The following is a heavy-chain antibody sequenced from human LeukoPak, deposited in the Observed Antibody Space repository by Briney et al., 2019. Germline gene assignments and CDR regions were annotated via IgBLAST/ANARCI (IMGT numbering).Heavy chain of an antibody. J-gene: IGHJ6*02. Sequence: HPGGSLRLSCASSAFTFSNYWMTWVRQAPGKGLEWVASIKQEAGDKYYVDSVKARFTISRDNAKNSMYLQMNSLRAEDTAVYYCARHLKLELPASSGYCYGMDVWGRGTTVTVSS. V-gene: IGHV3-7*01. CDR1: AFTFSNYW. CDR3: ARHLKLELPASSGYCYGMDV. CDR2: IKQEAGDK. D-gene: IGHD1-7*01.